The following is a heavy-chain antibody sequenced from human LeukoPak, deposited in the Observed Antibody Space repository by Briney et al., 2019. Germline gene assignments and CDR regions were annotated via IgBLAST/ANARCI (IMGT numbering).Heavy chain of an antibody. Sequence: SETLSLTCTVSGGSISSGSYYWSWIRQPAGKGLEWIGRIYTSGSTNYNPSLKSRVTISVDTSKNQFSLKLSSVTAADTAVYYCARDIALAGSVNWFDPWGQGTLVTVSS. CDR3: ARDIALAGSVNWFDP. CDR2: IYTSGST. D-gene: IGHD6-19*01. J-gene: IGHJ5*02. CDR1: GGSISSGSYY. V-gene: IGHV4-61*02.